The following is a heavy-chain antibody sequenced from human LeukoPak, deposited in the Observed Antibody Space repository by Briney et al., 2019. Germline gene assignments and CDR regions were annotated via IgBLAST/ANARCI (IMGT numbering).Heavy chain of an antibody. Sequence: SETLSLTCAVYGGSFSGYYWSWIRQPPGKGLEWIGEINHSGSTNYNPSLKSRLTILVDTSKNQFSLKLSSVTAADTAVYYCARAPRDTNSWYYFDYWGQGTLVSVSS. CDR3: ARAPRDTNSWYYFDY. D-gene: IGHD5-18*01. V-gene: IGHV4-34*01. CDR1: GGSFSGYY. J-gene: IGHJ4*02. CDR2: INHSGST.